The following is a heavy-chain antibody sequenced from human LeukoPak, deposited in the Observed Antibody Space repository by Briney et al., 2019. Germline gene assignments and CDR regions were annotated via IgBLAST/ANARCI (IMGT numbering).Heavy chain of an antibody. V-gene: IGHV4-59*01. CDR1: SDSISSYY. CDR2: IYYSGSS. Sequence: SETLSITCTVSSDSISSYYWTWIRQPPGKGLEWIGYIYYSGSSNYNPSLKSRVTISVDTSKKQFSLKLRSVTAADTAVHFCAREVVAMAGSYFDSWGQGTLVTVSS. D-gene: IGHD6-19*01. J-gene: IGHJ4*02. CDR3: AREVVAMAGSYFDS.